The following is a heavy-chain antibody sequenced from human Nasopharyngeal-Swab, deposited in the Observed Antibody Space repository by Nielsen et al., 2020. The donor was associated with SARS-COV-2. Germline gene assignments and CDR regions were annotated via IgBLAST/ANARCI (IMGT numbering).Heavy chain of an antibody. CDR2: IGNSGANT. CDR3: AKGLRSSSWYEDY. V-gene: IGHV3-23*01. J-gene: IGHJ4*02. D-gene: IGHD6-13*01. Sequence: VRQAPGKRLEWVSSIGNSGANTYYADSVKGRFTISRDNSKNTLYLQMNSLRAEDTAVYYCAKGLRSSSWYEDYWGQGTQVTVSS.